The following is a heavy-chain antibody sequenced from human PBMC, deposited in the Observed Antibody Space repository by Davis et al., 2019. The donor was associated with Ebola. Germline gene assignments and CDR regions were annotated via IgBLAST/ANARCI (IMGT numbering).Heavy chain of an antibody. V-gene: IGHV4-4*07. J-gene: IGHJ5*01. Sequence: PSETLSLTCTVSGGSINSYFWSWFRQPAGKGLEWLGRIYFTGTTEYNPSLKSRVTMTVDKSKNQFSLKVNSLTAADTAVYYCARSIEWATIFDSWGQGAPVTVSS. CDR1: GGSINSYF. D-gene: IGHD5-12*01. CDR2: IYFTGTT. CDR3: ARSIEWATIFDS.